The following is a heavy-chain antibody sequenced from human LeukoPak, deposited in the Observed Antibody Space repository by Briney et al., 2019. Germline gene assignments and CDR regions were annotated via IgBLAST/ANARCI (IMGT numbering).Heavy chain of an antibody. Sequence: KPSETLSLTCTVSGGSISSYYWSWIRQPPGKGLEWIGYIYYGGSTNYNPSLKSRVTISVDTSKNQFSLKLSSVTAADTAVYYCASPFYDSSPNGAFDIWGQGTMVTVSS. CDR3: ASPFYDSSPNGAFDI. V-gene: IGHV4-59*08. D-gene: IGHD3-22*01. CDR2: IYYGGST. CDR1: GGSISSYY. J-gene: IGHJ3*02.